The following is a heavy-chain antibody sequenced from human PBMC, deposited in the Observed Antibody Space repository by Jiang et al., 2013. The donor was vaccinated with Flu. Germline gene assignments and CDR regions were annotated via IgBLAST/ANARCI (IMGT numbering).Heavy chain of an antibody. CDR1: GFTFSSYG. J-gene: IGHJ5*02. V-gene: IGHV3-33*01. CDR3: ARQQWGDYYGSGSDLNWFDP. Sequence: QLLESGGGVVQPGRSLRLSCAASGFTFSSYGMHWVRQAPGKGLEWVAVIWYDGSNKYYADSVKGRFTISRDNSKNTLYLQMNSLRAEDTAVYYCARQQWGDYYGSGSDLNWFDPWGQGTLVTVSS. D-gene: IGHD3-10*01. CDR2: IWYDGSNK.